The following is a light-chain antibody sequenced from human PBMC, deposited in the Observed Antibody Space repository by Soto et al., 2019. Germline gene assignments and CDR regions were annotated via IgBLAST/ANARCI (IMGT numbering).Light chain of an antibody. CDR3: QQYNTYSPT. CDR1: QSISTY. J-gene: IGKJ1*01. V-gene: IGKV1-5*03. CDR2: KAS. Sequence: DIQMTQSPSTLSASVGDRVAITCRASQSISTYLAWYQKKPGKAPKLLIYKASSLESGVTSTFSVSGSGAEFTLTISSLQPDDVATYYCQQYNTYSPTFGQGTKVEIK.